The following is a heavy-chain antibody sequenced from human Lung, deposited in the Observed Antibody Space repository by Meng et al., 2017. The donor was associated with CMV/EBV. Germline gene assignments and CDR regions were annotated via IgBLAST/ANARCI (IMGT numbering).Heavy chain of an antibody. CDR3: ASPLGILGIVDL. V-gene: IGHV4-39*01. D-gene: IGHD7-27*01. CDR2: IYYSGST. J-gene: IGHJ2*01. CDR1: GGSISSSSYY. Sequence: LQRQEWGPGLVKPSETLSLTCTVSGGSISSSSYYWGWIRQPPGKGLEWIGSIYYSGSTYYNPSLKSRVTISVDTSKNQFSLKLSSVTAADTAVYYCASPLGILGIVDLWGRGTLVTVSS.